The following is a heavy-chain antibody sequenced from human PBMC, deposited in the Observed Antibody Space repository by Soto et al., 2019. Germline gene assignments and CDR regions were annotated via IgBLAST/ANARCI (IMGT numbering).Heavy chain of an antibody. Sequence: PSETLSLTCAVYGGSFSGYYWSWIRQPPGKGLEWIGEINHSGSTNYNPSLKSRVTISVDTSKNQFSLKLSSVTAADTAVYYCARSAVATIADYFDYWGQGTLVTVSS. J-gene: IGHJ4*02. CDR1: GGSFSGYY. D-gene: IGHD5-12*01. V-gene: IGHV4-34*01. CDR3: ARSAVATIADYFDY. CDR2: INHSGST.